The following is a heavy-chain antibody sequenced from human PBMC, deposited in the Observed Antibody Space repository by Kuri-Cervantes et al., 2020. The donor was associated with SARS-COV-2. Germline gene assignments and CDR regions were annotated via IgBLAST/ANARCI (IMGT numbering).Heavy chain of an antibody. CDR1: GYSFTNYW. CDR3: ARQRGGQLGIGDY. J-gene: IGHJ4*02. Sequence: GESLKISCQTSGYSFTNYWVAWVRQAPGKGLEWMGIIYPGDSDTRYSPSFQGQVTISADKSISTAYLQWSSLKASDTAMYYCARQRGGQLGIGDYWGQGTLVTVSS. V-gene: IGHV5-51*01. D-gene: IGHD7-27*01. CDR2: IYPGDSDT.